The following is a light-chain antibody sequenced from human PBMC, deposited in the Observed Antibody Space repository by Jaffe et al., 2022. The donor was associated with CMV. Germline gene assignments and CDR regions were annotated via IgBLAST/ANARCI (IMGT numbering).Light chain of an antibody. CDR2: KVS. CDR1: QSLVHSDGNTY. V-gene: IGKV2-30*02. J-gene: IGKJ1*01. Sequence: DVVMTQSPLSLPVTLGQPASISCRSSQSLVHSDGNTYLNWFQQRPGQSPRRLIYKVSNRDSGVPDRFSGSGSGADFTLQISRVEAEDVAVYFCMQGTHWPWTFGQGTKVEI. CDR3: MQGTHWPWT.